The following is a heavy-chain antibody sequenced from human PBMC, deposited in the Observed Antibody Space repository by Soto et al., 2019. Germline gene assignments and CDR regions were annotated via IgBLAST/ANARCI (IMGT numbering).Heavy chain of an antibody. CDR1: GFTFSSYS. CDR2: ICSSSRYI. CDR3: ARDRLLAAPAAPPSCYYGMDV. J-gene: IGHJ6*04. Sequence: PEGSLRLSCATSGFTFSSYSMNWVRQAPGMRLEWVSSICSSSRYIYYADSVRGRITISRDNAKNSLYLQINSLRAEHTALYYFARDRLLAAPAAPPSCYYGMDVWGKGXTVT. D-gene: IGHD2-15*01. V-gene: IGHV3-21*01.